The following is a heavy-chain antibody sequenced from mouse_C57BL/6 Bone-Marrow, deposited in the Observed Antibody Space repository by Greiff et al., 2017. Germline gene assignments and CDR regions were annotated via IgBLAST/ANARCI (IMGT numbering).Heavy chain of an antibody. CDR3: GRLNILRYAMDY. V-gene: IGHV10-1*01. D-gene: IGHD1-1*01. CDR2: IRSKSNNYAT. CDR1: GFSFNTYA. J-gene: IGHJ4*01. Sequence: EVKLMESGGGLVQPKGSLKLSCAASGFSFNTYAMNWVRQAPGQGLEWVARIRSKSNNYATYYADSVKDRFTISRDDSESMLYLQMNNLKTEDTAMYYCGRLNILRYAMDYWGQGTSVTVSS.